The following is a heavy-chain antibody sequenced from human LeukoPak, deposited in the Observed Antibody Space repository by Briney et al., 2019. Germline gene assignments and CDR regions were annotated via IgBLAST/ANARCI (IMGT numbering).Heavy chain of an antibody. J-gene: IGHJ4*02. CDR1: GFIFSNYE. CDR3: ARALIGYYFDY. Sequence: GGSLRLSCAASGFIFSNYEMNWVRQAPGKGLEWVSSVSNSGDYIHYADSVKGRFTISRDNSKNSLYLQMNSLRAEDTAVYYCARALIGYYFDYWGQGTLVTVSS. D-gene: IGHD2-8*01. V-gene: IGHV3-21*06. CDR2: VSNSGDYI.